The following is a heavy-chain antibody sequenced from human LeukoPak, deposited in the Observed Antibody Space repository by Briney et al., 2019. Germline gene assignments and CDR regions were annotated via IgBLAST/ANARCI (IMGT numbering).Heavy chain of an antibody. Sequence: SETLSLTCTVSGGSISSSSYYWGWIRQPPGKGLEWIGSIYYSGSTYYSPSLKSRVTISVDTSKNQFSLKLSPVTAADTAVYYCASFGFWSGYYGFDYWGQGTLVTVSS. J-gene: IGHJ4*02. V-gene: IGHV4-39*01. CDR2: IYYSGST. CDR3: ASFGFWSGYYGFDY. D-gene: IGHD3-3*01. CDR1: GGSISSSSYY.